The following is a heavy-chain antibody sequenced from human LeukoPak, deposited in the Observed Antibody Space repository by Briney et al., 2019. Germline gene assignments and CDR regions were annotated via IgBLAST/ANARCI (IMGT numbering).Heavy chain of an antibody. J-gene: IGHJ4*02. CDR3: ASIVVVTAAIDY. D-gene: IGHD2-21*02. CDR1: GGSISSADYY. V-gene: IGHV4-30-4*01. CDR2: IYYSGST. Sequence: SETLSLTCAVSGGSISSADYYWSWIRQSPGKGLEWFGFIYYSGSTYYNPSLKSRVTISVDTSKNQFSLKLRSVTAADTAVYYCASIVVVTAAIDYWGQGTLVTVSS.